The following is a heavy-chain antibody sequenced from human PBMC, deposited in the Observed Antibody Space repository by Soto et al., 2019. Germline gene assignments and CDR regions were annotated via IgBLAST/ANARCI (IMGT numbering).Heavy chain of an antibody. CDR1: GGSISSYY. Sequence: SETLSLTCTVSGGSISSYYWSWIRQPPGKGLEWIGYIYYSGSTNYNPSLKSRVTISVDTSKNPFSLKLRSVTAADTAVYYCARGNQARQLVQMYYFDYWGQGTLVTVSS. CDR2: IYYSGST. D-gene: IGHD6-6*01. J-gene: IGHJ4*02. CDR3: ARGNQARQLVQMYYFDY. V-gene: IGHV4-59*01.